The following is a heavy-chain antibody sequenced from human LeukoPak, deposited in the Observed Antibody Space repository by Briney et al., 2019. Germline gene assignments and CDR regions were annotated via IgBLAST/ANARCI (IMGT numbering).Heavy chain of an antibody. J-gene: IGHJ4*02. V-gene: IGHV4-34*01. CDR3: ARGNSSNWRHFDY. CDR2: INHSGST. D-gene: IGHD6-13*01. Sequence: SETLSLTCAVYGGSFSGYYWSWIRQPPGKGLEWIGEINHSGSTNYNPSLKSRVTISVDTSKNQFSLKLSSVTAADTAVYYCARGNSSNWRHFDYWGQGTLVTVSS. CDR1: GGSFSGYY.